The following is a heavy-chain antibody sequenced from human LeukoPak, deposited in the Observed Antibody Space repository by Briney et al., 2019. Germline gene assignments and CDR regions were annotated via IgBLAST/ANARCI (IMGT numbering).Heavy chain of an antibody. CDR1: GFTFSSYA. Sequence: QPGGSLRLSCVASGFTFSSYAMTWVRQAPGKGLEWVSTIGTDYNTYYTESVKGRFTISRDNSKNTLSLQMSSLRAEDTAAYYCAKSVPLRAIDYWGQGTLVTVSS. D-gene: IGHD3-16*01. CDR3: AKSVPLRAIDY. J-gene: IGHJ4*02. CDR2: IGTDYNT. V-gene: IGHV3-23*01.